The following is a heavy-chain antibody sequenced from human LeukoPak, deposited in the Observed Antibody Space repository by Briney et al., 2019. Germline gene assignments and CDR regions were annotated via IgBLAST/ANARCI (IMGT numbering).Heavy chain of an antibody. Sequence: PGGSLRLSCAASGFTFSSYGMHWVRQAPGKGLEWVAVIWYDGSNKYYADSVKGRFTISRDNSKNTLYLQMNSLRAEDTAVYYCAKEQYYDFWSGYYIRKDYYYYYMDVWGKGTTVTVSS. D-gene: IGHD3-3*01. CDR1: GFTFSSYG. CDR3: AKEQYYDFWSGYYIRKDYYYYYMDV. J-gene: IGHJ6*03. CDR2: IWYDGSNK. V-gene: IGHV3-33*06.